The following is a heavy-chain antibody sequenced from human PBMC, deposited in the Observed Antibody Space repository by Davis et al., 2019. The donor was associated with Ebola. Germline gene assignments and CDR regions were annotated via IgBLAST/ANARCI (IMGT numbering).Heavy chain of an antibody. J-gene: IGHJ6*02. D-gene: IGHD6-6*01. CDR3: ARQSIAARYYGMDV. Sequence: SETLSLTCTVSGGSFSRSYWSWIRQPPGKGLEWIGSIYYSGSTYYNPSLKSRVTISVDTSKNQFSLKLSSVTAADTAVYYCARQSIAARYYGMDVWGQGTTVTVSS. CDR2: IYYSGST. CDR1: GGSFSRSY. V-gene: IGHV4-59*05.